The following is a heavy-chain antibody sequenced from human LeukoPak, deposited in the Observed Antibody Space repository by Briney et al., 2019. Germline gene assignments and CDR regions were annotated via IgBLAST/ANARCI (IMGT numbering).Heavy chain of an antibody. J-gene: IGHJ4*02. CDR2: IWYDGSNK. Sequence: GSLRLSCAASGFTFSSYGMHWVRQAPGKGLEWVAVIWYDGSNKYYADSVKGRFTISRDNSKNTLYLQMNSLRAEDTAVYYCARSYSSSWNYFDYWGQGTLVTVSS. CDR1: GFTFSSYG. V-gene: IGHV3-33*01. D-gene: IGHD6-13*01. CDR3: ARSYSSSWNYFDY.